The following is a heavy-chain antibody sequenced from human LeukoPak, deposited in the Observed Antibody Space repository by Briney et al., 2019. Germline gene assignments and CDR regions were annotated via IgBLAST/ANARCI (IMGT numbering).Heavy chain of an antibody. CDR3: ARVVRGATTYYYYGMDV. CDR2: ISAYNGNT. V-gene: IGHV1-18*01. CDR1: GYTFTSYG. Sequence: ASVKVSCKASGYTFTSYGISWVRQAPGQGLEWMGWISAYNGNTNYAQKLQGRVTMTTDTSTSTAYMELRSLRSDDTAVYYCARVVRGATTYYYYGMDVWGQGTTVTVSS. J-gene: IGHJ6*02. D-gene: IGHD1-26*01.